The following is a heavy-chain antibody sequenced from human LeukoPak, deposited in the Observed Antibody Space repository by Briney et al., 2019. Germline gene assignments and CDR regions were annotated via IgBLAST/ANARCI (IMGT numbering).Heavy chain of an antibody. Sequence: KVSCKASGGTFSSYAISWVRQASGKGLEWVGRIRSKANSYATAYAASVKGRFTISRDDSKNTAYLQMNSLKTEDTAVYYCTRLYYGSGSNYWGQGTLVTVSS. CDR2: IRSKANSYAT. CDR3: TRLYYGSGSNY. CDR1: GGTFSSYA. V-gene: IGHV3-73*01. D-gene: IGHD3-10*01. J-gene: IGHJ4*02.